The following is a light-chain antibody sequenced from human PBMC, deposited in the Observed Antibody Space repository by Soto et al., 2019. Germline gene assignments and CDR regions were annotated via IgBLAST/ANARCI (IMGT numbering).Light chain of an antibody. CDR2: KAS. V-gene: IGKV1-5*03. Sequence: SPMSPSPSTLSGCVVVSITIPRRASQTISSWLAWYQQKPGKAPKLLIYKASTLKSGVPSRFSGSGSGTEFTLTISSLQPDDFATYYCQHYNSYSEAFGQGTKV. CDR1: QTISSW. CDR3: QHYNSYSEA. J-gene: IGKJ1*01.